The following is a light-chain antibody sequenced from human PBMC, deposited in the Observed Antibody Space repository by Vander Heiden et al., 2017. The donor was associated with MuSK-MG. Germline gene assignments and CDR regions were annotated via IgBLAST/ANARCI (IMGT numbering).Light chain of an antibody. CDR1: KLGDKY. CDR2: QDS. Sequence: SYELTQPSSVSVSPGQTASITCSGDKLGDKYACWYQQKPGQSPVLVIYQDSKRPSGIPERFSGSNSGNTATLTISGTQAMDEADYYCQAWDSSTAWVFGGGTKLTVL. CDR3: QAWDSSTAWV. V-gene: IGLV3-1*01. J-gene: IGLJ2*01.